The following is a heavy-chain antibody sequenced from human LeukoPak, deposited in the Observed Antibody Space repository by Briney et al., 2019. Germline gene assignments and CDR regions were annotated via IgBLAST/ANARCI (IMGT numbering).Heavy chain of an antibody. CDR1: GFTFSSYW. CDR3: ARAYGSGSYSLSPDY. J-gene: IGHJ4*02. V-gene: IGHV3-7*04. CDR2: IKQDGSEK. Sequence: GGSLRLSCAASGFTFSSYWMSWVRQAPGKGLEWVANIKQDGSEKYYVDSVKGRFTISRDNAKNSLYLQMNSLRAEDTAVYYCARAYGSGSYSLSPDYWGQGTLATVSS. D-gene: IGHD3-10*01.